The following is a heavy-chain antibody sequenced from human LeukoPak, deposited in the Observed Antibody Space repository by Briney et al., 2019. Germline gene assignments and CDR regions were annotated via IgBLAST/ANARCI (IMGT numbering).Heavy chain of an antibody. CDR2: IKQDGSEK. CDR3: ARDADVGTTRVDAFDI. CDR1: GFTFSSYW. Sequence: GGSLRLSCAASGFTFSSYWMSWVRQAPGKGVEWVAKIKQDGSEKYYVDSVKGRFTISRENAKNILYLQMNSLRAEDTAVYYCARDADVGTTRVDAFDIWGQGTMVTVSS. V-gene: IGHV3-7*01. J-gene: IGHJ3*02. D-gene: IGHD7-27*01.